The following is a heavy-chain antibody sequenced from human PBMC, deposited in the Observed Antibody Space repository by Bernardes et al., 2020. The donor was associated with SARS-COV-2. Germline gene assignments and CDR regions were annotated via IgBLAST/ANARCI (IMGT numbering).Heavy chain of an antibody. J-gene: IGHJ5*02. V-gene: IGHV1-18*04. Sequence: ASVKVSCMASGFTFTSYGFVWVRQAPGQGLEWLGWISAYNGDTSYAQKVQGRVTMTTDTSTSTAYMDLRSLRSDDTAVYYCARQATANGYNWFDPWGQGTLVTVSS. D-gene: IGHD5-18*01. CDR1: GFTFTSYG. CDR2: ISAYNGDT. CDR3: ARQATANGYNWFDP.